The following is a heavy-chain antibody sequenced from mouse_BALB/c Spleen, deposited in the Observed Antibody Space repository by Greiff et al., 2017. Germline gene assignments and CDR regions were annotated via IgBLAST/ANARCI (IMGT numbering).Heavy chain of an antibody. CDR3: ARIGGYGPWFAY. CDR1: GFTFSSYG. Sequence: EVKVEESGGGLVQPGGSLKLSCAASGFTFSSYGMSWVRQTPDKRLELVATINSNGGSTYYPDSVKGRFTISRDNAKNTLYLQMSSLKSEDTAMYYCARIGGYGPWFAYWGQGTLVTVSA. CDR2: INSNGGST. V-gene: IGHV5-6-3*01. D-gene: IGHD1-1*01. J-gene: IGHJ3*01.